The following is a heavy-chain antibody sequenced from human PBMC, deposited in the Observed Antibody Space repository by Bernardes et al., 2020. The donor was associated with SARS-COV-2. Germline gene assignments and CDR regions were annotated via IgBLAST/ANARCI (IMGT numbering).Heavy chain of an antibody. CDR1: GFTFSTYT. Sequence: GGSLRLSCAASGFTFSTYTMNWVRQAPGKGLEWISYISSGSATIYYADSVKGRFTISRDNAKNSLYLQMDSLRDDDTAVYYCATDSSWSFDYWGQGTLVTVSSGMDVWGQGTTVTVSS. V-gene: IGHV3-48*02. CDR2: ISSGSATI. J-gene: IGHJ6*02. D-gene: IGHD6-13*01. CDR3: ATDSSWSFDYWGQGTLVTVSSGMDV.